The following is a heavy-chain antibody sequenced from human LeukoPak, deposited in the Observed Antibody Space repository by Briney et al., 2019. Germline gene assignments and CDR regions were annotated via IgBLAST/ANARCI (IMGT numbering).Heavy chain of an antibody. CDR1: GGSLISSNW. Sequence: SETLSLTCAVSGGSLISSNWWSWVRQFPDKGLEWIGEMHHSGTSNYHPSLKSRVMISVDTSKNQFSLKLSSVTAADTAVYYCARDRVGDYGDYGTDYWGQGTLVTVSS. D-gene: IGHD4-17*01. J-gene: IGHJ4*02. V-gene: IGHV4-4*02. CDR2: MHHSGTS. CDR3: ARDRVGDYGDYGTDY.